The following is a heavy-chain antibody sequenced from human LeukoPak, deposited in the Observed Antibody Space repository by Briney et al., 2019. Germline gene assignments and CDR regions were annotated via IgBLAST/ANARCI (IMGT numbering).Heavy chain of an antibody. V-gene: IGHV3-30*18. Sequence: GGSLRLSCAASGFTFSSYGMHWVRQAPGKGLEWVAVISYDGSNKYYADSVKGRFTISRDNSKNSLFLQMKSLRVEDTAVYYCAKDRRFPRGGEIDHWGQGTLVTVSS. D-gene: IGHD3-10*01. CDR2: ISYDGSNK. CDR1: GFTFSSYG. CDR3: AKDRRFPRGGEIDH. J-gene: IGHJ4*02.